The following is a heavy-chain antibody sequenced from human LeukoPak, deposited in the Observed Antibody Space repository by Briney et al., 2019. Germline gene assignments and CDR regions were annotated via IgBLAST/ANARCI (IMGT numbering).Heavy chain of an antibody. CDR3: AREYRGYFDY. CDR2: ISYDGSDK. D-gene: IGHD1-26*01. Sequence: GGSLRLSCAASAFTFSTYTMHWVRHAPGKGLEWVAVISYDGSDKYYADSVKGRFTISRDNSKNTLYLQMNSLRPEDTAVYYCAREYRGYFDYWGQGTLVTVSS. V-gene: IGHV3-30*04. CDR1: AFTFSTYT. J-gene: IGHJ4*02.